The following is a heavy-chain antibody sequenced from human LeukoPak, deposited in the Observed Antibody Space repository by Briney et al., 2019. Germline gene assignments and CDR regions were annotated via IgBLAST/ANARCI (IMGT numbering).Heavy chain of an antibody. CDR3: AREVDYGSGIDY. V-gene: IGHV4-31*03. D-gene: IGHD3-10*01. J-gene: IGHJ4*02. CDR1: GGSISSGGYY. CDR2: IYYSGST. Sequence: PSETLSLTCTVSGGSISSGGYYWSWIRQHPGKGLEWIGYIYYSGSTYYNPSLKSRVTISVDTSKNQVSLKLSSVTAADTAVYYCAREVDYGSGIDYWGQGTLVTVSS.